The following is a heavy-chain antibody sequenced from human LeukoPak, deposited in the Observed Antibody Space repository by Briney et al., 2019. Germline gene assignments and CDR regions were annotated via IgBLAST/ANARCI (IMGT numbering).Heavy chain of an antibody. CDR3: VRGPYGSGISNWFDP. CDR1: DGAIAGYS. V-gene: IGHV4-59*01. D-gene: IGHD3-10*01. CDR2: IYYSGDT. J-gene: IGHJ5*02. Sequence: PSETLSLTCTVSDGAIAGYSWSWIRQAPGKGLEWIGYIYYSGDTNYNPSLQSRVTVSVDTSKNQFSLRLTPVSAADTAVYYCVRGPYGSGISNWFDPWGQGTQVIVSS.